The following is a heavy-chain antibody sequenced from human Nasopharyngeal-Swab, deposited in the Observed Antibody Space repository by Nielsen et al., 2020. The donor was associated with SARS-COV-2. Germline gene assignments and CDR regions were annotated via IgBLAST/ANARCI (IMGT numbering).Heavy chain of an antibody. J-gene: IGHJ4*02. CDR1: GFTFSSYA. Sequence: GESLKTSCSASGFTFSSYAMHWVRQAPGKGLEYVSAISSNGGSTYYADSVKGRFTISRDNSKNTLYLQMSSLRAEDTAVYYCVKGGYGVYFDYWGQGTLVTVSS. D-gene: IGHD4-17*01. V-gene: IGHV3-64D*06. CDR3: VKGGYGVYFDY. CDR2: ISSNGGST.